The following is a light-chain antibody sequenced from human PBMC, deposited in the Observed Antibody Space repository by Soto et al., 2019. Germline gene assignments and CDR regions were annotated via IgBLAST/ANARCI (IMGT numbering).Light chain of an antibody. CDR3: QQHISWPLT. V-gene: IGKV3-11*01. J-gene: IGKJ4*01. Sequence: IVLIQSPATLSLSPGERATLSCRASQSVTNSLAWYQQKPGQAPRLLVYDASNRATGIPTRFSGSGSGTDFTLTISNLEPEDFAVYYCQQHISWPLTFGGGTKVDIK. CDR1: QSVTNS. CDR2: DAS.